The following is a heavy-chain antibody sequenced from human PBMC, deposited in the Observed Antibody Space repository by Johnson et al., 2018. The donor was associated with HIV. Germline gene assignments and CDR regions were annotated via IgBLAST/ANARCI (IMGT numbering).Heavy chain of an antibody. J-gene: IGHJ3*01. CDR1: GITVGTNY. CDR3: ARDGRDLVTRGSCDV. Sequence: VQLVESGGGLVQPGGSLRLSCAASGITVGTNYMSWVRQAPGKGLEWVSVIFSVGDVYYADSVKGRFTISRDNSKNMVYLQMNSLRPEDAAVYDCARDGRDLVTRGSCDVRGQGTVVTVAS. CDR2: IFSVGDV. V-gene: IGHV3-66*02. D-gene: IGHD3-9*01.